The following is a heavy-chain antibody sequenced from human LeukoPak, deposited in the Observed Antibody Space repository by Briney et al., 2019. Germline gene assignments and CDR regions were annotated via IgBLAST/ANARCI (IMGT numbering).Heavy chain of an antibody. Sequence: GGSLRLSCVASGFAFSDSRMHWVRQAPGKGLEWVSAISGSGGSTYYADSVKGRFTISRDNSKNTLYLQINSLRAEDTAVYYCAKGQAPGGTGRFDYWGQGTLVTVSS. J-gene: IGHJ4*02. CDR2: ISGSGGST. D-gene: IGHD4-23*01. CDR1: GFAFSDSR. CDR3: AKGQAPGGTGRFDY. V-gene: IGHV3-23*01.